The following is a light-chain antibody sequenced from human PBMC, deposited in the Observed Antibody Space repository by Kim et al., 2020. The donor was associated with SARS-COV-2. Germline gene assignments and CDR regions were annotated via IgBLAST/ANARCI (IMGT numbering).Light chain of an antibody. V-gene: IGLV2-14*04. CDR1: SSDVGAYNY. CDR2: DVN. CDR3: ISYASTRSYV. Sequence: GPSITISCTGTSSDVGAYNYVSWYQQHPGKAPKLMIFDVNKRPSGLSDRFSGSKSGNTASLTISGLQAEDEADYYCISYASTRSYVFGTGTKVTVL. J-gene: IGLJ1*01.